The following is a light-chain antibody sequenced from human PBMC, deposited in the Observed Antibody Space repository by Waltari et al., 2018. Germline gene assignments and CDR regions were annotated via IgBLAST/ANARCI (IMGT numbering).Light chain of an antibody. J-gene: IGKJ2*01. CDR1: QTMNNF. CDR2: KAS. Sequence: IQMTQSPSSLSASVGDGVTITCRANQTMNNFLNWYQQKLVRAPKLLIYKASHLQTGVPSRFSGSGSGTDFTLTVSSLQPEDFTTYYCQQSFSIPYTFGQGTKVDLK. CDR3: QQSFSIPYT. V-gene: IGKV1-39*01.